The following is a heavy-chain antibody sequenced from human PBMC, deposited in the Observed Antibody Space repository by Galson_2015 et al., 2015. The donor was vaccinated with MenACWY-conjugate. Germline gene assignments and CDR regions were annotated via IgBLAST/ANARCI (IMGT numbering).Heavy chain of an antibody. CDR3: AREFSY. V-gene: IGHV4-61*08. J-gene: IGHJ4*02. CDR1: GGSASSRGYY. D-gene: IGHD2/OR15-2a*01. Sequence: GTLSLPCPVSGGSASSRGYYWTWIRPPPGKGLEWIGLIYDSGTTKYNPSLKGRVTISLDTSKNQVSLKLSSVTAADTDVCYCAREFSYWGQGTLVTVSS. CDR2: IYDSGTT.